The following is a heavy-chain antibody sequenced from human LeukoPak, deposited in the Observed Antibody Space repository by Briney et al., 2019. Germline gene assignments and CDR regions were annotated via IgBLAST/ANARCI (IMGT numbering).Heavy chain of an antibody. CDR3: ARRYNLKSETAYYYYGMDV. Sequence: SETLSLTCAVFGGSFSGYYWSWIRQSPEKGLEWIGEMSHTGATNYNPSLKSRVTVSVDTSKKQFSLNLRSVTAADTAVYYCARRYNLKSETAYYYYGMDVWGQGTTVTVSS. V-gene: IGHV4-34*01. CDR1: GGSFSGYY. D-gene: IGHD1-14*01. CDR2: MSHTGAT. J-gene: IGHJ6*02.